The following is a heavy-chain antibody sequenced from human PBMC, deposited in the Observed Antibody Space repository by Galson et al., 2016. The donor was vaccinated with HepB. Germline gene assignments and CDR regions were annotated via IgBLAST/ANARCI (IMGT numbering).Heavy chain of an antibody. Sequence: SLRLSCAASGFTFSSYSVNWVRQAPGKGLEWVSLISGSGASTYYADSVKGRFTISRDNAKNSVYLQMDSLRVEDTAVYYCARDVDIVVVSGARHWGQGTLVTVSS. CDR2: ISGSGAST. V-gene: IGHV3-23*01. D-gene: IGHD2-15*01. CDR1: GFTFSSYS. CDR3: ARDVDIVVVSGARH. J-gene: IGHJ4*02.